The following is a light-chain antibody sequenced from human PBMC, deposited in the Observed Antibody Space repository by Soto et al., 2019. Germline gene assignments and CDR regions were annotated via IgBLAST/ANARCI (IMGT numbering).Light chain of an antibody. V-gene: IGLV2-14*01. CDR2: EVN. CDR1: SSDIGAYDY. CDR3: FSYAGNNNFV. Sequence: QSALTQPASLSGSPGQSITISCTGTSSDIGAYDYVSWFQQHPGKAPKLMISEVNNRPSGVSNRFSGSKSGNTAYLTISGLQVEDEAEYFCFSYAGNNNFVFGAGTKVTV. J-gene: IGLJ1*01.